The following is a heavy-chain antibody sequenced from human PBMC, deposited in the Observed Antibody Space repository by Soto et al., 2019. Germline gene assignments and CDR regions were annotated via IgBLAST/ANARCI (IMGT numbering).Heavy chain of an antibody. V-gene: IGHV4-31*03. CDR2: IYYSGNT. J-gene: IGHJ4*02. CDR1: GGSISSGGYY. D-gene: IGHD3-22*01. Sequence: QVQLQESGPGLVKPSQTLSLTCTVSGGSISSGGYYWSWIRQHPGKGLEWIGYIYYSGNTYYNPSLKLRVTISEDTSKNQFSLKLSSVTAADTAVYYCARATYYYDSSGYSDRVLDYWGQGTLVTVSS. CDR3: ARATYYYDSSGYSDRVLDY.